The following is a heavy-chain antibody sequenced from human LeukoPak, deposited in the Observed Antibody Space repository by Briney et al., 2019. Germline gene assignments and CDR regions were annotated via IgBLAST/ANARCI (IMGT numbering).Heavy chain of an antibody. CDR1: GFTFSSYA. V-gene: IGHV3-30*04. J-gene: IGHJ4*02. D-gene: IGHD6-19*01. CDR2: ISGDGSNK. CDR3: AKDIRQQWLANYFDY. Sequence: GRSLRLSCAASGFTFSSYAMHWVRQAPGKGLEWVAVISGDGSNKYYADPVKGRFTISGDNSKNTLYLQMNSLRGDDTAVYYCAKDIRQQWLANYFDYWGQGTLVTVSS.